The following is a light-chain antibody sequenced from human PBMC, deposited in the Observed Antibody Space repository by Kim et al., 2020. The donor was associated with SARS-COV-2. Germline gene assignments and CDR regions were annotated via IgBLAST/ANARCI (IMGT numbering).Light chain of an antibody. CDR3: QRRSNWPRLT. Sequence: SPGERATRSCRASQSISTFLAWYQQKPAQAPRLLIYDASNRATGIPARFSGSGSGTDFTLTISSLEPDDFAVYFCQRRSNWPRLTFGGGTKVDIK. CDR2: DAS. J-gene: IGKJ4*01. CDR1: QSISTF. V-gene: IGKV3-11*01.